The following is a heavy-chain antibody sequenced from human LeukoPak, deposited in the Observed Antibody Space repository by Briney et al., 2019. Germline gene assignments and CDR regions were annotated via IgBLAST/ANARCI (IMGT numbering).Heavy chain of an antibody. CDR3: ARDWGYYYYYGMDV. CDR1: GFTFSSYS. V-gene: IGHV3-21*01. D-gene: IGHD3-16*01. CDR2: ISSSSYI. Sequence: GGSLRLSCAASGFTFSSYSMNWVRQAPGKGLEWVSSISSSSYIYYADSVKGRFTISRDNAKNSLYLQMNSLRAEDTAVYYCARDWGYYYYYGMDVWGQGTTVTVSS. J-gene: IGHJ6*02.